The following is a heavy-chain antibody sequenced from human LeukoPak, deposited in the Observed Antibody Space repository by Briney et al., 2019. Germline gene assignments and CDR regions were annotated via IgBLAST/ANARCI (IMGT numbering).Heavy chain of an antibody. V-gene: IGHV1-2*02. D-gene: IGHD2-15*01. CDR2: INPKSGGT. CDR1: GYTFTDYY. Sequence: ASVKVSCKASGYTFTDYYIHWRWQASGQGLEWMGWINPKSGGTDYAKKFQGRVTMTKDTSISTVYMELRGLGPEETALYYCAKVSKLGCSGGTCYSDFDYWGQGTLVTVSS. CDR3: AKVSKLGCSGGTCYSDFDY. J-gene: IGHJ4*02.